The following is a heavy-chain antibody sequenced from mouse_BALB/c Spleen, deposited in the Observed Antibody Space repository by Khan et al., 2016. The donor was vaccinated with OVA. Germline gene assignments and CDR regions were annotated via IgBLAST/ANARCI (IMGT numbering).Heavy chain of an antibody. CDR2: INTYTGEP. J-gene: IGHJ4*01. D-gene: IGHD2-10*01. Sequence: QIQLVQSGPELKKPGETVKISCKASGYTFTKSGMNWVKQAPGKGLKWMGWINTYTGEPTYADDFKGRFAFSLETSASTAYLQINNPKNEDTATYFCARPPYFSYVMDTWGQGTSVTVSS. CDR1: GYTFTKSG. V-gene: IGHV9-3-1*01. CDR3: ARPPYFSYVMDT.